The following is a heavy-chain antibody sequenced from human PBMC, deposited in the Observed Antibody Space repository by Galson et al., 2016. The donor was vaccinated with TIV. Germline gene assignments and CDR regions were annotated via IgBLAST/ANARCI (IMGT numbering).Heavy chain of an antibody. J-gene: IGHJ4*02. V-gene: IGHV1-46*01. CDR1: GYTFTSYY. CDR2: INPSGGST. D-gene: IGHD6-19*01. Sequence: SVKVSCKASGYTFTSYYMHWVRQAPGQGLEWMGIINPSGGSTSYAQKFQGGVTMTRGTSTSTVYMELSSLRSEDTAVYYCARVLEVAGTDYWGQGTLVTVSS. CDR3: ARVLEVAGTDY.